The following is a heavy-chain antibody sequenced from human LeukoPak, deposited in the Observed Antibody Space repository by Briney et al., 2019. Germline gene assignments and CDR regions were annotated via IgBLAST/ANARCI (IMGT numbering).Heavy chain of an antibody. CDR3: ARGYDILTGYYIDY. D-gene: IGHD3-9*01. Sequence: SETLSLTCAVYGGSFSGYYWSWIRQPPGRGLEWIGEINHSGSTNYNPSLKSRVTISVDTSKNQFSLKLSSVTAADTAVYYCARGYDILTGYYIDYWGQGTLVTVSS. CDR1: GGSFSGYY. CDR2: INHSGST. V-gene: IGHV4-34*01. J-gene: IGHJ4*02.